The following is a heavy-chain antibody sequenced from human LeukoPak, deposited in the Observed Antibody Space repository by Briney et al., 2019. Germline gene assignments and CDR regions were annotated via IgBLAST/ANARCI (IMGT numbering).Heavy chain of an antibody. Sequence: ASVKVSCKASGYTFTSYAMHWVRLAPGQRLEWRGWINAGNGNTKYSQKFQGRVTITGDTSASTAYMELSSLRSEDTAVYYCARIRYEGHERGLALPVYYFDYWSQGTLVTVSS. CDR1: GYTFTSYA. V-gene: IGHV1-3*01. D-gene: IGHD3-16*01. CDR3: ARIRYEGHERGLALPVYYFDY. J-gene: IGHJ4*02. CDR2: INAGNGNT.